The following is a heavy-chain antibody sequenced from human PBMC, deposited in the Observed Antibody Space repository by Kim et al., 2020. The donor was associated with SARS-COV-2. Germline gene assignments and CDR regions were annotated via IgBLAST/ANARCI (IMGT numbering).Heavy chain of an antibody. D-gene: IGHD6-19*01. CDR2: T. J-gene: IGHJ4*02. Sequence: TSHGREVQGRVTRTRDTSTRTVYMDLSSLPSEDTAVYYCASEPPSSGGFDYWGQGTLVTVSS. CDR3: ASEPPSSGGFDY. V-gene: IGHV1-46*01.